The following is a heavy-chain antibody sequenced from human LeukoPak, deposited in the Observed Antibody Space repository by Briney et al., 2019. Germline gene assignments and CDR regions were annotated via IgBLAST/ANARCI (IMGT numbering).Heavy chain of an antibody. CDR1: GGSISSYY. J-gene: IGHJ3*02. CDR2: FSYSGST. V-gene: IGHV4-59*12. CDR3: ARNRKYPGAFDI. D-gene: IGHD2-2*01. Sequence: PSETLSLTCTVSGGSISSYYWSWIRQPPGKGLEWIGFFSYSGSTNYNPSLKSRVTMTVDTSKNQFSLKLSSVTAADTAVYYCARNRKYPGAFDIWGQGTMVTVSS.